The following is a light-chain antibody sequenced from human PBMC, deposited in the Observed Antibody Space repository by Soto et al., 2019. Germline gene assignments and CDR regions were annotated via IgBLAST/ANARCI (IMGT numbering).Light chain of an antibody. CDR1: QSINRW. V-gene: IGKV1-5*01. CDR3: YQYRSYPLT. J-gene: IGKJ4*01. CDR2: EAS. Sequence: DIQMTQSPSTLSASVGDRVNITCRASQSINRWLAWYQQKPGKAPKLLMFEASTLQSGVPSRFSGSGSETDFTLSISSLQPDDFASYFCYQYRSYPLTFGGGTKVEI.